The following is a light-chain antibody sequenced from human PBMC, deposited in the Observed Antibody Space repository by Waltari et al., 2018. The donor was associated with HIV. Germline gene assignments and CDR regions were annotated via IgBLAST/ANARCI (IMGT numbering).Light chain of an antibody. CDR2: GAS. Sequence: EIVMTQSPATLSVSPGERATLSCRASQSVEVNLAWYQQRPGQPPRLLMSGASTRATGIPARVSGNGSATEFTLAISSLQAEDFAVYFCQQYNNWPPTFGQGTMVDIK. CDR1: QSVEVN. CDR3: QQYNNWPPT. J-gene: IGKJ1*01. V-gene: IGKV3-15*01.